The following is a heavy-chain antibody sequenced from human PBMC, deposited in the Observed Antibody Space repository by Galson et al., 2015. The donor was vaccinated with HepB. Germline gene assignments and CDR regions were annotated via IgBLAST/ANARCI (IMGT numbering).Heavy chain of an antibody. J-gene: IGHJ4*02. Sequence: SLRLSCAASGFTFSSYAMSWVRQAPGKGLEWVSAISGSGGSTYYADSVKGRFTISRDNSKNTLYLQMNSLRAEDTAVYYCAKDRMRTMIVVVITYFDYWGQGTLVTVSS. CDR2: ISGSGGST. V-gene: IGHV3-23*01. CDR3: AKDRMRTMIVVVITYFDY. CDR1: GFTFSSYA. D-gene: IGHD3-22*01.